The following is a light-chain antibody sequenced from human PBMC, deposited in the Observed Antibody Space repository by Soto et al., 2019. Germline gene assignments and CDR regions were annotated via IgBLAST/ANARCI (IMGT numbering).Light chain of an antibody. J-gene: IGKJ1*01. Sequence: DIQMTQAASTLSASVGDRVTITCRASQSISSWLAWYQQKPGKAPKLLIYDASSLESGVPSRFSGSGSGTEFSLTFSSLQPDDFATYYCQQYNSYWTFGQGTRWIS. CDR2: DAS. CDR1: QSISSW. CDR3: QQYNSYWT. V-gene: IGKV1-5*01.